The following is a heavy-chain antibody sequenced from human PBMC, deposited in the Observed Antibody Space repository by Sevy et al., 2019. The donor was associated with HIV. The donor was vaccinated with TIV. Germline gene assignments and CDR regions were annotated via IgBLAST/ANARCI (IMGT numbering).Heavy chain of an antibody. J-gene: IGHJ6*02. CDR1: GYKFSDYW. CDR2: IYPGDSDT. CDR3: ARGARGTLPSYYYYGLNI. D-gene: IGHD3-16*01. Sequence: GESLKISCQSSGYKFSDYWIAWVRQMPGKGLEWMGTIYPGDSDTRYSPSLQGQVTISVDKSISTAYLEWSSLKASDTAIYYCARGARGTLPSYYYYGLNILGQGTTVTVSS. V-gene: IGHV5-51*01.